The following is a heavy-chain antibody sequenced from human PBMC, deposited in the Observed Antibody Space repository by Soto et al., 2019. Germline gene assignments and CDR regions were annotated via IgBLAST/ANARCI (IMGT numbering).Heavy chain of an antibody. V-gene: IGHV4-61*01. Sequence: QVQLQESGPGLVKPSETLSLTCTVSGGSVSSGSYDWSWIRQPPGKGLEWIGYLYDSGSTNYNPSRKCTVTISVDASKSQCSLKLSSVTAADTAVSYCAVSQYSGSYLGAFDIWGQGTTVTVSS. J-gene: IGHJ3*02. CDR2: LYDSGST. D-gene: IGHD1-26*01. CDR1: GGSVSSGSYD. CDR3: AVSQYSGSYLGAFDI.